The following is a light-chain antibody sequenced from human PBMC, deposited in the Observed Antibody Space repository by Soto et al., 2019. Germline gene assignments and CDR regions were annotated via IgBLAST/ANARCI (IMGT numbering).Light chain of an antibody. V-gene: IGKV1-5*03. CDR1: QSIDTW. Sequence: DIQMTQSPSTLSASVGDRVTITCRASQSIDTWLAWYQHKPGKAPKLLILKASSLENGVPSRFSARGFGTEFTLTISSLQPDDFATYYCHQYNSFSERLTFGGGTKVEMK. CDR3: HQYNSFSERLT. J-gene: IGKJ4*01. CDR2: KAS.